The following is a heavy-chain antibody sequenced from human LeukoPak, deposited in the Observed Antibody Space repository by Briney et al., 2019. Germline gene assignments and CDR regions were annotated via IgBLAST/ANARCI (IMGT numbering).Heavy chain of an antibody. V-gene: IGHV3-30-3*02. CDR2: ISYDGSNK. CDR3: AKHLWRDLLWFGEGYYFGY. J-gene: IGHJ4*02. CDR1: GFTFSSYA. Sequence: PGGSLRLSCAASGFTFSSYAMYWVRQAPGKGLEWVAVISYDGSNKNYADSVKGRFTISRDNSKNTLYLQVNSLRAEDTAVYYCAKHLWRDLLWFGEGYYFGYWGQGTLVTVSS. D-gene: IGHD3-10*01.